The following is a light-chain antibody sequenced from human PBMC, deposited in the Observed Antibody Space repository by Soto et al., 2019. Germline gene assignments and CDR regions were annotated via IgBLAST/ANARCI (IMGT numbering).Light chain of an antibody. V-gene: IGKV3D-20*01. CDR1: QSVRSSY. Sequence: EIVLTQSPATLSLSPGDRATLSCGASQSVRSSYVAWYQQKDGLAPRLLIYDGSSRASGIPDRFSGSGSGTDFTLTIGRLEPEDFALYYCQQYDNSAPLSFGGGTRV. CDR2: DGS. CDR3: QQYDNSAPLS. J-gene: IGKJ4*01.